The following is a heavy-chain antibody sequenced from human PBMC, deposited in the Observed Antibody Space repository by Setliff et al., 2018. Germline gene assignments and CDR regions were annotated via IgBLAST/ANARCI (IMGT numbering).Heavy chain of an antibody. CDR1: GVSISSYY. V-gene: IGHV4-59*01. CDR3: ARLSWDGLRYYGLDV. J-gene: IGHJ6*02. Sequence: SETLSLTCNVSGVSISSYYWSWIRQPPGKGLESIGYIQKSGSANYSPSLMSRVTISVDTSRSQFSLKLGSVTAADTAVYYCARLSWDGLRYYGLDVWGQGATVTVSS. D-gene: IGHD3-10*01. CDR2: IQKSGSA.